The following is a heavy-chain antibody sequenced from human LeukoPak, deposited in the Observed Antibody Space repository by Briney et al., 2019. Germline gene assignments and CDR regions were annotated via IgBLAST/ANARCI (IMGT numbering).Heavy chain of an antibody. J-gene: IGHJ4*02. CDR3: ARGRRIVVVPAAVYYFDY. V-gene: IGHV1-8*01. D-gene: IGHD2-2*01. Sequence: GASVKVSCKASGYTFTSYDTNWVRQATGQGLEWMGWMNPNSGNTGYAQKFQGRVTMTRNTSISTAYMELSSLRSEDTAMYYCARGRRIVVVPAAVYYFDYWGQGTLVTVSS. CDR1: GYTFTSYD. CDR2: MNPNSGNT.